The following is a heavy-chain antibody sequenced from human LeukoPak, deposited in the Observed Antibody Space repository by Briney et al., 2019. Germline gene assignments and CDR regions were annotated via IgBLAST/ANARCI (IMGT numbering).Heavy chain of an antibody. D-gene: IGHD3-10*01. CDR3: VRYLVRGVIIMGVLGY. CDR1: GYTFTNYW. J-gene: IGHJ4*02. V-gene: IGHV5-51*01. CDR2: IYPGGSDT. Sequence: GESLKISCKGSGYTFTNYWIGWVRQMPGKGLEFMGIIYPGGSDTRYSPSFQGQVTISVDKSINTAYLQWSSLKASDTAMYYCVRYLVRGVIIMGVLGYWGQGTLVTVSS.